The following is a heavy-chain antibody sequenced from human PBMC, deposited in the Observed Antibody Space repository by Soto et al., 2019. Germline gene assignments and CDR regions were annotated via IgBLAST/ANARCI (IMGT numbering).Heavy chain of an antibody. J-gene: IGHJ4*02. CDR1: GYTFTSYY. D-gene: IGHD1-26*01. CDR3: ARASIVGATRLHDY. CDR2: ISPSGGST. V-gene: IGHV1-46*03. Sequence: ASAKGSCAASGYTFTSYYMPWVRQAPGQGLEGMGIISPSGGSTSYAQKFQGRVTMTRDTSTSTVYMELSSLRSEDTAVYYCARASIVGATRLHDYWGQGTLVTVSS.